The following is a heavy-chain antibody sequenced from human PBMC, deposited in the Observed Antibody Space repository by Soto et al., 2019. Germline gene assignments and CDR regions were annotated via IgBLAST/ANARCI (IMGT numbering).Heavy chain of an antibody. J-gene: IGHJ6*02. V-gene: IGHV4-39*01. CDR3: ARQVTPRGYYYFYGMDV. CDR2: IYYSGST. D-gene: IGHD3-10*01. CDR1: DGSISSSSYY. Sequence: SETMSLIFTASDGSISSSSYYWGWIRQPPGKGLEWIGSIYYSGSTYYNPSLMSRVTISVDTSKNQFSLKLSSVTAADTAVYYCARQVTPRGYYYFYGMDVWGQGTTVTVSS.